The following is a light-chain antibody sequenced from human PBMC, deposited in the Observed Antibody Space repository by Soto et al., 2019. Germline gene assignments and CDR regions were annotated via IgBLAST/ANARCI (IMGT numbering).Light chain of an antibody. Sequence: EIVLTQSPGTLSLSPGERATFSCRASQSITKTYLAWYHQKPGQAPRLLVYGISVRATGIPDRFSGSGSGTDFTLTISRLEPEDFAVYYCQQYGSSPWTFGQGTKVDIK. J-gene: IGKJ1*01. CDR1: QSITKTY. CDR3: QQYGSSPWT. CDR2: GIS. V-gene: IGKV3-20*01.